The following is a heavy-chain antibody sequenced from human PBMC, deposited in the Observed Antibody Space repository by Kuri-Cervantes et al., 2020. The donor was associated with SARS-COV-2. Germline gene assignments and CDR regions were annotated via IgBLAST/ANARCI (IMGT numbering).Heavy chain of an antibody. D-gene: IGHD5-24*01. CDR2: ISSNGART. CDR3: ARPLRDKVGYMDV. V-gene: IGHV3-64*02. Sequence: GGSLRPSCAAPGFTFDTYAMHWVRQAPGKGLEYVSAISSNGARTVYVDSVKGRFTTSRDNSKNMLYLQMSSLRPGDMAVYYCARPLRDKVGYMDVWGKGTTVTVSS. J-gene: IGHJ6*04. CDR1: GFTFDTYA.